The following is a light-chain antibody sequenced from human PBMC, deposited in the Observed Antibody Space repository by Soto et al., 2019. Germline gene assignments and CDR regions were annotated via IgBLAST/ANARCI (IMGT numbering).Light chain of an antibody. CDR1: ETISTF. Sequence: DIQMTQSPSSLSVSVGDRVTMTCRASETISTFLNWYQVKPGEAPKLLIYAASTLQDGVPSRFSGSGSGTDFTLTINSLQPEDFASYYGQQSYDISPITFGQGTRLEIK. CDR3: QQSYDISPIT. V-gene: IGKV1-39*01. J-gene: IGKJ5*01. CDR2: AAS.